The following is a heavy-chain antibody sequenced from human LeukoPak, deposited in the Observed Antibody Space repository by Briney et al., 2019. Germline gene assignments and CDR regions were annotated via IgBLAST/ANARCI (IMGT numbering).Heavy chain of an antibody. V-gene: IGHV4-30-4*08. CDR2: IYYSGST. CDR1: GGSISSGDYY. J-gene: IGHJ4*02. CDR3: ARDGGVTTVPYFDY. Sequence: SETLSLTCTVSGGSISSGDYYWSWIRQPPGKGLEWIGYIYYSGSTYYNPSLKSRVTISVDTSKNQFSLKLSSVTAADTAVYYCARDGGVTTVPYFDYWGQGTLVTVSS. D-gene: IGHD4-17*01.